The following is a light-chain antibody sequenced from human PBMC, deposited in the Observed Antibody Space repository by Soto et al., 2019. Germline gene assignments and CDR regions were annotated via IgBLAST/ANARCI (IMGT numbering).Light chain of an antibody. CDR2: DAS. CDR3: QQRSNWPTT. CDR1: QSVSSN. J-gene: IGKJ5*01. Sequence: EIVMTQSPATLSVSPGERATLSCRASQSVSSNLAWYQQKPGQAPRLLIYDASNRATGIPARFSGSVSGTDFTLTISSLEPEELAVYDCQQRSNWPTTFGQGTRLEIK. V-gene: IGKV3-11*01.